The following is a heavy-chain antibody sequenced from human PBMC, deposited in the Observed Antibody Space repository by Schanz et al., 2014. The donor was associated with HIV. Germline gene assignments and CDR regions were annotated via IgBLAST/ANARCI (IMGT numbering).Heavy chain of an antibody. V-gene: IGHV1-2*02. D-gene: IGHD3-10*01. CDR1: GGTFSGNA. J-gene: IGHJ4*02. CDR2: INPNSGGT. Sequence: QVQLVQSGAEVKKPGSSVKVSCKASGGTFSGNAISWVRQAPGQGLEWMGGINPNSGGTKSAQKFQGRVTMTRDTSISTAYMELRSLRSDDTAIYYCASYGGGYWGQGTLVTVSS. CDR3: ASYGGGY.